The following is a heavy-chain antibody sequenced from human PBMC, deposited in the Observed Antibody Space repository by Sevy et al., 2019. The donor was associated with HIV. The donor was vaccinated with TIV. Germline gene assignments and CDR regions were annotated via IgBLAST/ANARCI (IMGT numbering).Heavy chain of an antibody. D-gene: IGHD5-12*01. Sequence: GGSLRLSCAASGFSFSNYGMHWVRQAPGKGLEWVAVISYDGTKNHYADSVKGRFTISRDNSKNTLDLQMNSLRAEDTARYYCAKDREWLRFYYYGMDVWGQRTTVTVSS. J-gene: IGHJ6*02. CDR3: AKDREWLRFYYYGMDV. CDR2: ISYDGTKN. CDR1: GFSFSNYG. V-gene: IGHV3-30*18.